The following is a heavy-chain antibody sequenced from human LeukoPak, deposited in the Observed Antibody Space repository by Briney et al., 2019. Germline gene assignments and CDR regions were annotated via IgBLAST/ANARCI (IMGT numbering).Heavy chain of an antibody. Sequence: SETLSLTCTVSGGSISSYYWSWIRQPPGKGLEWIGYIYYSGSTNYNPSLKSRVTISVDTSKNQFSLKLSSVTAADTAVYYCAREVAVAGTSYWYFDLWGRGTLVTVSS. CDR3: AREVAVAGTSYWYFDL. D-gene: IGHD6-19*01. CDR2: IYYSGST. CDR1: GGSISSYY. V-gene: IGHV4-59*01. J-gene: IGHJ2*01.